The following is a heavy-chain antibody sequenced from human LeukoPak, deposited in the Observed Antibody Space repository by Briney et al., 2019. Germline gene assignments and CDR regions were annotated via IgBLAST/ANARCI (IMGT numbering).Heavy chain of an antibody. D-gene: IGHD6-13*01. J-gene: IGHJ5*02. V-gene: IGHV3-30-3*01. CDR2: ISYDGSNK. Sequence: PGGSLRLSCAAFGFTFSSYAMHWVRQAPGKGLEWVAVISYDGSNKYYADSVKGRFTISRDNSKNTLYLQMNSLRDEDTAVYYCARDTIAAAGKRLYPWGQGTLVTVSS. CDR1: GFTFSSYA. CDR3: ARDTIAAAGKRLYP.